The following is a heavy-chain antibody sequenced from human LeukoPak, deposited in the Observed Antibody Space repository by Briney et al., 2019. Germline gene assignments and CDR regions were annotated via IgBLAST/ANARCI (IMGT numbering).Heavy chain of an antibody. CDR2: INPDSAAT. Sequence: ASVKVSCKASGYSFTFHYLHWVRQAPGQGLEWMGWINPDSAATHYAQKFQGRVAMTRDTSINTGYMELSSLRSDDTAVYYCAKDVRVGGGGMDVWGQGTPVTVSS. D-gene: IGHD1-26*01. CDR3: AKDVRVGGGGMDV. CDR1: GYSFTFHY. V-gene: IGHV1-2*02. J-gene: IGHJ6*02.